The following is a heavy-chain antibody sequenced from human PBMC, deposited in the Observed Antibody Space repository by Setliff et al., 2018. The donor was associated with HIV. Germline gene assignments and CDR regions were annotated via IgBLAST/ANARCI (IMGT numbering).Heavy chain of an antibody. J-gene: IGHJ5*02. CDR2: INYGGASPP. CDR3: ARETQTTGQRWFDP. Sequence: SETLSLTCTVSGDSISGNYWSWIRQPTGKRLEWIGRINYGGASPPTYNPSFKSRVTMSADTSKSQFSLSLTSVTAADTAIYHCARETQTTGQRWFDPWGQGILVTVSS. CDR1: GDSISGNY. D-gene: IGHD1-1*01. V-gene: IGHV4-4*07.